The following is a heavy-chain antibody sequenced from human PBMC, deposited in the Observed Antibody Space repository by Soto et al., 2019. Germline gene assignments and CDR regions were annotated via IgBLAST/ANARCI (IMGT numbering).Heavy chain of an antibody. CDR1: GFTFSTYA. V-gene: IGHV3-23*01. Sequence: GGSLRLSCAASGFTFSTYALSWVRQAPGKGLEWVSAISANGQGIYYADSVRGRFTITRDNSKNTIFLHMDSLRAEDTAVYYCAKDRNYPRDQFHYWGQGTLVTAPQ. D-gene: IGHD1-7*01. J-gene: IGHJ4*02. CDR3: AKDRNYPRDQFHY. CDR2: ISANGQGI.